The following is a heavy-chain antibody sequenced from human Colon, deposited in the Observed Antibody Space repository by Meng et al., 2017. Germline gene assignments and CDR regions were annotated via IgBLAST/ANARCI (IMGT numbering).Heavy chain of an antibody. CDR2: IFHSGTS. Sequence: QVQLQESGPGLVKRAGTLSLTCAVSGASISGDNWWSWVRQTPGKGLEWLGEIFHSGTSNYNPSLKSRVTISVDKSKNQFSLRLSSVTAADTAVYYCARRNSNNWFDPWGQGILVTVSP. J-gene: IGHJ5*02. CDR3: ARRNSNNWFDP. CDR1: GASISGDNW. V-gene: IGHV4-4*02. D-gene: IGHD2/OR15-2a*01.